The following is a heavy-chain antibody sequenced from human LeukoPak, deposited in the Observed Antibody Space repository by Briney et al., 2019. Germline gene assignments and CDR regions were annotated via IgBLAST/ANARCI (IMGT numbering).Heavy chain of an antibody. V-gene: IGHV3-23*01. CDR1: GFTFSSYS. Sequence: GGSLRLSCAASGFTFSSYSMNWVRQAPGKGLEWVSAIRGSGGSTYYADSVKGRFTISRDNSKNTLYLQMNSLRAEDTAVYYCAKDITYYYGSGSYGGFDYWGQGTLVTVSS. CDR2: IRGSGGST. J-gene: IGHJ4*02. D-gene: IGHD3-10*01. CDR3: AKDITYYYGSGSYGGFDY.